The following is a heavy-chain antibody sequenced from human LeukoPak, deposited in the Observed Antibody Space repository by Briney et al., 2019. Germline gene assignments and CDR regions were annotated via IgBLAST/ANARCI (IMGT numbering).Heavy chain of an antibody. CDR2: IYTSGST. Sequence: SETLSLTCTVSGGSISSYYWSWIRQPAGKGLEWIGRIYTSGSTNYNPSLKSRVTISVDTSKNQFSLELTSVTAADTAVYYCARGRSGSYYNFDYRGQGTLVTVSS. CDR3: ARGRSGSYYNFDY. CDR1: GGSISSYY. J-gene: IGHJ4*02. V-gene: IGHV4-4*07. D-gene: IGHD3-10*01.